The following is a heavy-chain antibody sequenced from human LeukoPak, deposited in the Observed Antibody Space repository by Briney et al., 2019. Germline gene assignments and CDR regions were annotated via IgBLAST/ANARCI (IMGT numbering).Heavy chain of an antibody. D-gene: IGHD6-6*01. CDR1: GGSISSYY. V-gene: IGHV4-59*08. CDR3: ARQSIAARRAFDI. CDR2: IYYSGST. J-gene: IGHJ3*02. Sequence: SETLSLTCSVSGGSISSYYWSWIRQPPGKGLEWIGYIYYSGSTSYNPSLKSRVTISVDTSNQFSLMLTSVTAADTAVYYCARQSIAARRAFDIWGQGTMVTVSS.